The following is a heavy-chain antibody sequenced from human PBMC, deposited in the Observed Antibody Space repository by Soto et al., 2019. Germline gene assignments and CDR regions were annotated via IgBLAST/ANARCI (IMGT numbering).Heavy chain of an antibody. V-gene: IGHV3-48*01. CDR3: VRDHNWAFDI. Sequence: VQLVESGGDLVQPGGSLRLSCAASGFSFMSYSMNWVRQDPVKGLEWVSYISRDGGARYYADSVKGRFTISRDNVENSLTLQMNILRAEDTAVYYCVRDHNWAFDIWGQGTMVTVSS. CDR1: GFSFMSYS. J-gene: IGHJ3*02. CDR2: ISRDGGAR.